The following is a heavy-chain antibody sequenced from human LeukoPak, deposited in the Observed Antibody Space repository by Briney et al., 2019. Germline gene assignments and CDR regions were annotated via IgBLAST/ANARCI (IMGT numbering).Heavy chain of an antibody. CDR1: DYTFTYYY. CDR2: INPNSGGT. Sequence: GASVTVSCTASDYTFTYYYMHWGRQAPGQGLEWMGWINPNSGGTNYAQKFQGRVTMTRDTSISTAYMELSRLRSDDTAVYYCAREGPIVGATHLVDYWGQGTLVTVSS. V-gene: IGHV1-2*02. D-gene: IGHD1-26*01. CDR3: AREGPIVGATHLVDY. J-gene: IGHJ4*02.